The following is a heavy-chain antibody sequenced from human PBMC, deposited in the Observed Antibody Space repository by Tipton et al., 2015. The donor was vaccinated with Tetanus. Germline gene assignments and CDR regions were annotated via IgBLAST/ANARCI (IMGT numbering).Heavy chain of an antibody. Sequence: SLRLSCAASGVPVSGNYMSWVRQAPGKGLEWVSVIYTGGSADYTDSVKGRFTISRDNSNNSLSLQMNSLRIDDTAVYYCAFRTNWRFSRGFDCWGQGILVTVSS. J-gene: IGHJ4*02. CDR2: IYTGGSA. CDR3: AFRTNWRFSRGFDC. V-gene: IGHV3-53*01. D-gene: IGHD1-20*01. CDR1: GVPVSGNY.